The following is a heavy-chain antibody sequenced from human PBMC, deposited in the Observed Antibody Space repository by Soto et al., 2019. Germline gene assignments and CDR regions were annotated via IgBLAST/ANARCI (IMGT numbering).Heavy chain of an antibody. CDR1: GGSVSSGSYY. J-gene: IGHJ5*02. CDR3: ARVRAERITIFGVADNWFDP. V-gene: IGHV4-61*01. Sequence: QVQLQESGPGLVKPSETLSLTCTVSGGSVSSGSYYWSWIRQPPGKGLEWIGYIYYSGSTNYNPSLKSRVTISVDTSKNQFSLKLSSVTAADTAVYYCARVRAERITIFGVADNWFDPWGQGTLVTVSS. CDR2: IYYSGST. D-gene: IGHD3-3*01.